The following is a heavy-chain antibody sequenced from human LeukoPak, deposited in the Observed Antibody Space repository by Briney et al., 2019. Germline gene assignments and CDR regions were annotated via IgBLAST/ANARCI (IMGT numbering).Heavy chain of an antibody. V-gene: IGHV3-23*01. CDR2: ISGSGGDT. CDR3: RYFLPHFDY. J-gene: IGHJ4*02. Sequence: GGSLRLSCAASGFTFSNYAMNWVRQAPGKGLERVSAISGSGGDTYYADSVKGRFTISRDNSKNTLYLQMNSLRAEDTAVYYCRYFLPHFDYWGQGTLVTVSS. D-gene: IGHD2/OR15-2a*01. CDR1: GFTFSNYA.